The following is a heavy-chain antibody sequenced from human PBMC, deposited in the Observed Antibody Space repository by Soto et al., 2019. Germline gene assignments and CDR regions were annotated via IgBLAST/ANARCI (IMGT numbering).Heavy chain of an antibody. V-gene: IGHV1-18*01. CDR3: ARERGGYSYGDY. CDR2: FNTYNGNT. D-gene: IGHD5-18*01. CDR1: GYTFSSYG. Sequence: QVQLVQSGAKVKKPGASVKVSCKASGYTFSSYGITWVRQAPGQRLEWMGWFNTYNGNTNYAQKLQGRVTMTTDTSTSTAFMELRSLRSDDTAVYYCARERGGYSYGDYWGQGALVTVSS. J-gene: IGHJ4*02.